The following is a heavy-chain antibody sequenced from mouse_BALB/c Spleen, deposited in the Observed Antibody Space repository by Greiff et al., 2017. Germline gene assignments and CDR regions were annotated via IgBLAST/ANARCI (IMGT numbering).Heavy chain of an antibody. V-gene: IGHV1-67*01. CDR3: ATTMMTYDYAMDY. CDR2: ISSYYDNT. CDR1: GYTFTDYA. J-gene: IGHJ4*01. D-gene: IGHD2-13*01. Sequence: QVQLQQSGPELVRPGESVKISCKGSGYTFTDYAMHWVKQSHAKSLEWIGVISSYYDNTNYNQKFKGKATMTVDKSSSTAYMELARLTSEDSAIYYCATTMMTYDYAMDYWGQGTSVTVSS.